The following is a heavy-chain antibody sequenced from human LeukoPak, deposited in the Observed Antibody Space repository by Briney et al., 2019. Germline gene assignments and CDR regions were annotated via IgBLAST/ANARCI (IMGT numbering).Heavy chain of an antibody. J-gene: IGHJ4*02. D-gene: IGHD1-26*01. CDR2: IIPILGIA. Sequence: GSSVKVSCKASGGTLSSYTISWVRQAPGQGLEWMGRIIPILGIANYAQKFQGRVTITADKSTSTAYTELSSLRSEDTAVYYCARHRLGGSYFDYWGQGTLVTVSS. CDR3: ARHRLGGSYFDY. V-gene: IGHV1-69*02. CDR1: GGTLSSYT.